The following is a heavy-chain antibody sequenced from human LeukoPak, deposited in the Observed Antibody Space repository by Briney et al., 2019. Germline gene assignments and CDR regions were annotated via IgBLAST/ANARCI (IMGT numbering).Heavy chain of an antibody. CDR2: INPSGGST. CDR3: ARVQAAAGTFAYNWFDP. J-gene: IGHJ5*02. Sequence: ASVKVSCKASGYTFTGYYMHWVRQAPGQGLEWMGIINPSGGSTSYAQKFQGRVTMTRDTSTSTVYMELSSLRSEDTAVYYCARVQAAAGTFAYNWFDPWGQGTLVTVSS. CDR1: GYTFTGYY. D-gene: IGHD6-13*01. V-gene: IGHV1-46*01.